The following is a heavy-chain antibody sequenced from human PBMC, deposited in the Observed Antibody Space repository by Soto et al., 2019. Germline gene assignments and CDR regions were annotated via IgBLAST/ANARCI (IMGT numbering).Heavy chain of an antibody. D-gene: IGHD5-12*01. Sequence: SVKVSCKASGGTFSSYAISWVRQVPGQGLGWMGGTIPIFGTANYAQKFQGRVTVTADESTSTAYMELSSLRSEDTAVFYCARDRYSGYDLKYYYGMDVWGQGTTVTVSS. CDR1: GGTFSSYA. CDR3: ARDRYSGYDLKYYYGMDV. CDR2: TIPIFGTA. V-gene: IGHV1-69*13. J-gene: IGHJ6*02.